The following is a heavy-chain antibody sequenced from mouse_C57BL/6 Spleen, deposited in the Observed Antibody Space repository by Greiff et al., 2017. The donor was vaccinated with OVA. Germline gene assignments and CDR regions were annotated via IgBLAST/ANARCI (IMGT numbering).Heavy chain of an antibody. Sequence: LQESGAELARPGASVKLSCKASGYTFTSYGISWVKQRTGQGLEWIGEIYPRSGNTYYNEKFKGKATLTADKSSSTAYMELRSLTSEDSAVYFCAINSSYGYFDVWGTGTTVTVSS. CDR2: IYPRSGNT. CDR1: GYTFTSYG. V-gene: IGHV1-81*01. D-gene: IGHD1-1*01. CDR3: AINSSYGYFDV. J-gene: IGHJ1*03.